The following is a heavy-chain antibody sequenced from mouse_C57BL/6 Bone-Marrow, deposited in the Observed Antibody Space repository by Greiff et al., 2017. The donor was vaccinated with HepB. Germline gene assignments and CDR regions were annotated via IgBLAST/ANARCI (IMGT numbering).Heavy chain of an antibody. D-gene: IGHD4-1*01. CDR2: IRNKANGYTT. CDR1: GFTFTDYY. CDR3: ARYRGRVGPYAMDY. J-gene: IGHJ4*01. Sequence: EVQGVESGGGLVQPGGSLSLSCAASGFTFTDYYMSWVRQPPGKALEWLGFIRNKANGYTTEYSASVKGRFTISRDNSQSILYLQMNALRAEDSATYYCARYRGRVGPYAMDYWGQGTSVTVSS. V-gene: IGHV7-3*01.